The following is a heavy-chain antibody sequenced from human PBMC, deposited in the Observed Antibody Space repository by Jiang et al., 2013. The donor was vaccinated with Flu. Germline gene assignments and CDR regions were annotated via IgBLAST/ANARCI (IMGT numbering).Heavy chain of an antibody. CDR1: GFTFSDYY. D-gene: IGHD3-3*01. CDR3: ARVGPYDFWSGYYIYYYTDV. V-gene: IGHV3-11*05. Sequence: VQLVESGGGLVKPGGSLRLSCAASGFTFSDYYMSWIRQAPGKGLEWVSYISSSSSYTNYADSVKGRFTISRDNAKNSLYLQMNSLRAEDTAVYYCARVGPYDFWSGYYIYYYTDVWGKGTTVTVSS. CDR2: ISSSSSYT. J-gene: IGHJ6*03.